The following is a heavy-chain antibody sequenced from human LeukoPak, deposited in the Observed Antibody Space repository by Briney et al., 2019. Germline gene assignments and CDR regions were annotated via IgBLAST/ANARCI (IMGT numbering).Heavy chain of an antibody. V-gene: IGHV3-74*01. CDR1: GFNFKIYR. J-gene: IGHJ4*02. CDR2: INSDGTST. Sequence: GGSLRLSCEASGFNFKIYRMHWVRQAPGKGLVWVSRINSDGTSTNYADSVQGRFTISRDNAKNTLYLQMNSLRAEDTAVYYCLRDQGFYYFDYWGQGTVAAVSS. CDR3: LRDQGFYYFDY.